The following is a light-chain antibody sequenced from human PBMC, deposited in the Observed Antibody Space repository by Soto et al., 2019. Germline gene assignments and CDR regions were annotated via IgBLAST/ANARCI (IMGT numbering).Light chain of an antibody. CDR3: QQYNSYSWT. V-gene: IGKV1-5*01. Sequence: SPATLSASKGDRVTITCRASQSISSWLAWYQQKPGKAPKLLIYDASSLESGVPSRFSGSGSGTEFTLTISSLQPDDFATYYCQQYNSYSWTFGQGTKVDI. CDR1: QSISSW. CDR2: DAS. J-gene: IGKJ1*01.